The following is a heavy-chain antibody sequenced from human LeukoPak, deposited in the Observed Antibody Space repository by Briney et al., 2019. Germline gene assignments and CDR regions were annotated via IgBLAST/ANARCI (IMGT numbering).Heavy chain of an antibody. J-gene: IGHJ3*02. Sequence: GGSLRLSCTASGFTFSAYAMMWDRQAPGKGPEWVSAIRGGGGSEFYADPVKGRFTISRDNSKNTLFLQMNNLRPEDTAVYYCGRDPNGDYIGAFDMWGPGTMVTVSS. CDR2: IRGGGGSE. CDR1: GFTFSAYA. CDR3: GRDPNGDYIGAFDM. V-gene: IGHV3-23*01. D-gene: IGHD4-17*01.